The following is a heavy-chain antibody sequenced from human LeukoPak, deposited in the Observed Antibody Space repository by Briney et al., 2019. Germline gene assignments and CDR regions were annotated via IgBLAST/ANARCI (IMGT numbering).Heavy chain of an antibody. J-gene: IGHJ4*02. CDR1: GFNFSGFA. Sequence: PGGPLRLPCGASGFNFSGFAMNWARQAPGKGLEWVAYITTRSTTKLYADSVKGRFTVSRDNGKNSVYLQMDSLRAEDTATYYCARGTGDYWGQGTRVTVSS. CDR3: ARGTGDY. CDR2: ITTRSTTK. V-gene: IGHV3-48*01.